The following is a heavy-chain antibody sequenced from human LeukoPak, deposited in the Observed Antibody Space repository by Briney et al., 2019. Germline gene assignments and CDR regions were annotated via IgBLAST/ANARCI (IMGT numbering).Heavy chain of an antibody. Sequence: GGSLRLSCAASGFTFSSYGMHWVRQAPGKGLEWVALIWYDGSNKYYADSVKGRLIISRDNSKNTLYLQMNSLRAEDTAVYYCAREGPRGNSQFDYWGQGTLVTVSS. CDR2: IWYDGSNK. V-gene: IGHV3-33*01. J-gene: IGHJ4*02. CDR1: GFTFSSYG. D-gene: IGHD2/OR15-2a*01. CDR3: AREGPRGNSQFDY.